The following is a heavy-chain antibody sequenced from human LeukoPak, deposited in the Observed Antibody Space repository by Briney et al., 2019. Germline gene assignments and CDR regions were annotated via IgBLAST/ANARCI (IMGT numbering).Heavy chain of an antibody. J-gene: IGHJ4*02. V-gene: IGHV3-23*01. Sequence: GGSLRLSCAASGFTFSSYATSWVRQDPGKGLEWVSAISGSGGSTYYADSVKGRFTISRDNSKNTLYLQMNSLRAEDTAVYYCAKVGRKYYGSGTQNFDYWGQGTLVTVSS. CDR1: GFTFSSYA. CDR2: ISGSGGST. CDR3: AKVGRKYYGSGTQNFDY. D-gene: IGHD3-10*01.